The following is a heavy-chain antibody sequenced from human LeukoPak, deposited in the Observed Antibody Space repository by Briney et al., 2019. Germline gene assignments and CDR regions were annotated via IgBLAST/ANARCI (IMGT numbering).Heavy chain of an antibody. V-gene: IGHV3-23*05. CDR1: GFSFFSYA. CDR2: ITNSGRV. J-gene: IGHJ4*02. D-gene: IGHD3-16*02. Sequence: GGALRLSCAASGFSFFSYAMAWVRQAPGKGLEWVADITNSGRVHYADSVTGRFTISRDDDKNTLYLQMNSLRTEDTAVYYCAKELLPFSGSYPDYWGQGTLVTVSS. CDR3: AKELLPFSGSYPDY.